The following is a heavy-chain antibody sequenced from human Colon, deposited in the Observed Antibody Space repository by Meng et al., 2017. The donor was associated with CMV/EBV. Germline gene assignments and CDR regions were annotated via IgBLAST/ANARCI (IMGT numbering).Heavy chain of an antibody. CDR2: IFNDGTT. Sequence: EVHLVESGGGLVQPGGSLRPSCAASGFSVSNNYMSWVRQTPEKGLEWVSIIFNDGTTYYLDSVKGRFTISRDNSKNTLYLQMTSLRAEDTAIYYCARDRPLGGRGDFDYWGQGTLVNVSS. CDR1: GFSVSNNY. D-gene: IGHD3-10*01. CDR3: ARDRPLGGRGDFDY. V-gene: IGHV3-66*01. J-gene: IGHJ4*02.